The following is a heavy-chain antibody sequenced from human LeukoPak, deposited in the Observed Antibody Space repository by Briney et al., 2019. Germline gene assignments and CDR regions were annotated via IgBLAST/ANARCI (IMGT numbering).Heavy chain of an antibody. Sequence: SETLSLTCTVSGCSISSYYWSWIRQPPGKGLEWIGYIYYSGSTNYNPSLKSRVTISVDTSKNQFSLKLSSVTAADTAVYYCARRSGYSSGWYTGPFNWFDPWGQGTLVTVSS. J-gene: IGHJ5*02. CDR2: IYYSGST. CDR1: GCSISSYY. CDR3: ARRSGYSSGWYTGPFNWFDP. D-gene: IGHD6-19*01. V-gene: IGHV4-59*01.